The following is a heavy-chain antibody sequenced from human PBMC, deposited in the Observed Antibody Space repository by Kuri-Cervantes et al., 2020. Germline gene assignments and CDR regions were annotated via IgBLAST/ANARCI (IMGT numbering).Heavy chain of an antibody. Sequence: SETLSLTCTVSGGSISSYYWSWIRQPPGKGLEWIGYIYYSGSTNYNPSLKSRVSISVDKSKNQFSLKLSSVTAADTAVYYCARGPTATTDYWGQGTLVTVSS. CDR3: ARGPTATTDY. CDR1: GGSISSYY. J-gene: IGHJ4*02. D-gene: IGHD4-17*01. V-gene: IGHV4-59*12. CDR2: IYYSGST.